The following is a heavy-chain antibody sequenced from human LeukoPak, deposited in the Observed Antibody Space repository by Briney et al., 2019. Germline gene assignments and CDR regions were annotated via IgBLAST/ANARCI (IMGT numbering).Heavy chain of an antibody. Sequence: GGSLRLSCAASGFTFSNYAMSWVRQAPGKGLEWVSGISASGGSTYYADSVKGRFTISRDNSKNTLYLQMNSLRADDTAVYYCAKDYGLKQVVLYYFDFWGQGTLVTVSS. J-gene: IGHJ4*02. CDR2: ISASGGST. V-gene: IGHV3-23*01. D-gene: IGHD6-13*01. CDR1: GFTFSNYA. CDR3: AKDYGLKQVVLYYFDF.